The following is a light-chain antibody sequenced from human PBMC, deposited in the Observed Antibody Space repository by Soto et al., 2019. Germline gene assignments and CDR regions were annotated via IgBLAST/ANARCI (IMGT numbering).Light chain of an antibody. CDR1: SSDVGIYKY. CDR2: EVS. CDR3: TSYTTTKTLA. Sequence: QSALAQPASVSGSPGQSVTISCTGTSSDVGIYKYVSWYQQHPGKAPKLLIYEVSYRPSGVSNRFSGSKSGNTASLTISGLQAEDEADYYCTSYTTTKTLAFGGGTKGTVL. J-gene: IGLJ2*01. V-gene: IGLV2-14*01.